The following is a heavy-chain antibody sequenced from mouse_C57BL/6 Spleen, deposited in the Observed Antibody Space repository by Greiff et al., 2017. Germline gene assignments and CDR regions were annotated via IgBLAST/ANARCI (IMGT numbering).Heavy chain of an antibody. CDR1: GYTFTSYW. Sequence: QVQLQQPGTELVKPGASVKLSCKASGYTFTSYWMHWVKQRPGQGLEWIGNINPSNGGTNYNEKFKSKATLTVDKSASTAYMQLSSLTSEDSAVYYGARWDYYGSSSDFDYWGQGTTLTVSS. J-gene: IGHJ2*01. CDR2: INPSNGGT. V-gene: IGHV1-53*01. D-gene: IGHD1-1*01. CDR3: ARWDYYGSSSDFDY.